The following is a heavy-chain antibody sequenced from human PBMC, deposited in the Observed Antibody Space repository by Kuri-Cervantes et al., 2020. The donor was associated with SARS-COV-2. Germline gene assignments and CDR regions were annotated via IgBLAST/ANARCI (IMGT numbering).Heavy chain of an antibody. CDR3: ALAATYYYYGMDI. Sequence: GESLKISCAASGFTFSNAWMNWVRQAPGEGLEWLSYISRSGSSLYYADSVKGRFTISRDNAKNSLYLQMNSLRAEDTAVYYCALAATYYYYGMDIWGQGTTVTVSS. V-gene: IGHV3-48*04. D-gene: IGHD2-15*01. CDR2: ISRSGSSL. J-gene: IGHJ6*02. CDR1: GFTFSNAW.